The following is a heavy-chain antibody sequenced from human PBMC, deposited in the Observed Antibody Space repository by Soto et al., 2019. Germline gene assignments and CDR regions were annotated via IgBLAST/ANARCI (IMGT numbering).Heavy chain of an antibody. J-gene: IGHJ4*02. CDR2: IYHSGST. CDR1: GASISSNNW. V-gene: IGHV4-4*02. D-gene: IGHD4-17*01. CDR3: ARSTVTEGY. Sequence: QVQLQESGPGLVKPSGTLSLTCAVSGASISSNNWWSWVRQPPGKGLEWVGEIYHSGSTNYNLSLKRRVTISIDKSRHQFSLKLRPVTAADTAVYYCARSTVTEGYWGQGTLVTVSS.